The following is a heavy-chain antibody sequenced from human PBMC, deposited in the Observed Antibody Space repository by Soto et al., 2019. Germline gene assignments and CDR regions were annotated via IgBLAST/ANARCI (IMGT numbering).Heavy chain of an antibody. V-gene: IGHV2-70*04. D-gene: IGHD2-21*01. CDR1: GFSLSTRGAR. Sequence: SGPTLVDPTQTLTLTCTFSGFSLSTRGARVSWIRQPPGKALEWLARIDWDDDKFYSTSLKTRLTISKDTSKNQVVLTMTNMDPVDTATYYCAGIGDTFFDYWGQGTRVTVSS. CDR2: IDWDDDK. J-gene: IGHJ4*02. CDR3: AGIGDTFFDY.